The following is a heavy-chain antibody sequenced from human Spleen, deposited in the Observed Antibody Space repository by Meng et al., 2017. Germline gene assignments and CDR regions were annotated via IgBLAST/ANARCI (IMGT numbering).Heavy chain of an antibody. CDR2: INHSGST. CDR1: GGSFITYY. CDR3: ARGPTTMAHDFDY. Sequence: HGGAGLLKLSAPRCPPLLFSGGSFITYYWSWIRQPPGKGLEWIGEINHSGSTNYNPSLESRATISVDTSQNNLSLTLSSVTAADSAVYYCARGPTTMAHDFDYWGQGTLVTVSS. V-gene: IGHV4-34*01. D-gene: IGHD4-11*01. J-gene: IGHJ4*02.